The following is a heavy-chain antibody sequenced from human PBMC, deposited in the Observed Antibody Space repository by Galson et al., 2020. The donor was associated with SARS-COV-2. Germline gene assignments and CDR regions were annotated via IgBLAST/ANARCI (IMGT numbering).Heavy chain of an antibody. Sequence: SETLSLTCTVSGGSISSSSYYWGWIRQPPGKGLEWIGSIYYSGSTYYNPSLKSRVTISVDTSKNQFSLKLSSVTAADTAVYYCAVPPIRGYYYGMDVWGQGTMVTVSS. D-gene: IGHD3-16*01. CDR3: AVPPIRGYYYGMDV. CDR1: GGSISSSSYY. CDR2: IYYSGST. V-gene: IGHV4-39*01. J-gene: IGHJ6*02.